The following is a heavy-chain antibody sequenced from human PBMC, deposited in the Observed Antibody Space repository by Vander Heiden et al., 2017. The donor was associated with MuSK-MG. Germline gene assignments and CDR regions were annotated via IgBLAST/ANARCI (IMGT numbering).Heavy chain of an antibody. J-gene: IGHJ4*02. CDR1: GGTFSSYA. V-gene: IGHV1-69*01. D-gene: IGHD3-10*01. CDR2: IIPIFGTA. CDR3: GTYGSGRYFDY. Sequence: QVQLVQSGAEVKKPGSSVKVSCKASGGTFSSYAISWVRQAPGQGLEWMGGIIPIFGTANDAQKFQGRVTITADEATSTAYMELSRMRSEDTAVYYCGTYGSGRYFDYWGQGTLVTVSS.